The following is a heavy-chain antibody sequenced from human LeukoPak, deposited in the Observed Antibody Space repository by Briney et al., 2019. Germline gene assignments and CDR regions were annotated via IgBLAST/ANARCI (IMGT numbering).Heavy chain of an antibody. J-gene: IGHJ3*02. CDR2: IYSSGST. V-gene: IGHV4-61*02. Sequence: SETLSLTCTVSGDSISSDTYYWSWIRQPAGKGLEWIGRIYSSGSTSYNPSLKSRVTMSVDTSKNQFSLRLSSVTAADTAVYYCARVKGCSSTSCYIRGDNDAFDIWGQGTMVTVSS. CDR3: ARVKGCSSTSCYIRGDNDAFDI. CDR1: GDSISSDTYY. D-gene: IGHD2-2*02.